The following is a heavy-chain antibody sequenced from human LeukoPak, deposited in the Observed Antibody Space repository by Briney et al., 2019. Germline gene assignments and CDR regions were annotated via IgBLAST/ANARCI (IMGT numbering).Heavy chain of an antibody. V-gene: IGHV3-30*02. J-gene: IGHJ4*02. D-gene: IGHD4-11*01. CDR2: IRYVERDK. Sequence: GGSLRLSCVASGFTFSYYGMHWVRQAPGKGLEWVAFIRYVERDKYYADSVKGRFTISRDNSKNTLYLQMNSLRAEDTAVYYCAKDYPQYSNYGPHDPYYFDYWGQGTLVTVSS. CDR3: AKDYPQYSNYGPHDPYYFDY. CDR1: GFTFSYYG.